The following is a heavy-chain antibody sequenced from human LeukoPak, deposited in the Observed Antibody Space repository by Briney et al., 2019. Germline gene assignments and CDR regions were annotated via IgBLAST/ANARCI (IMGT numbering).Heavy chain of an antibody. CDR1: GFTFSSYG. D-gene: IGHD6-19*01. CDR3: AKVPQWLVRYYFDY. CDR2: ISYDGSNK. Sequence: GGSLRLSCAASGFTFSSYGMHWVRQAPGKGLEWVAVISYDGSNKYYADSVKGRFTISRDNSKNTLYLQMNSLRAEDTAVYYCAKVPQWLVRYYFDYWGQGTLVTVSS. J-gene: IGHJ4*02. V-gene: IGHV3-30*18.